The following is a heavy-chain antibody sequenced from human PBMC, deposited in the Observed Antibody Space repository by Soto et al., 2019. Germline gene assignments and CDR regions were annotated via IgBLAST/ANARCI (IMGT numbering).Heavy chain of an antibody. CDR2: ISYDGSNK. J-gene: IGHJ4*02. Sequence: QVQLVESGGGVVQPGRSLRLSCAASGYTFRIYAMHWVRQAPGKGLECVAVISYDGSNKFYRDSVKGRFTISRDNSQNMLYLQMNSLSADDTAVYYCARGWTTPIDYWGQGTLVTVSS. D-gene: IGHD4-17*01. V-gene: IGHV3-30-3*01. CDR1: GYTFRIYA. CDR3: ARGWTTPIDY.